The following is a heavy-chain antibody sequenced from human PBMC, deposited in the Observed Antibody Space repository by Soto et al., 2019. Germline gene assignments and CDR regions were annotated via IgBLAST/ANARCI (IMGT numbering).Heavy chain of an antibody. D-gene: IGHD3-16*01. V-gene: IGHV3-53*01. J-gene: IGHJ4*02. CDR3: ASAPSALYDY. CDR1: GFSVNNY. CDR2: MYSGGGT. Sequence: PGGSLRLSCAASGFSVNNYMSWVRQAPGKGLEWVSVMYSGGGTWYTDSVKGRFTISRDNSKNTLYLQMNSLRAEDTALYYCASAPSALYDYWGQGTLVTVFS.